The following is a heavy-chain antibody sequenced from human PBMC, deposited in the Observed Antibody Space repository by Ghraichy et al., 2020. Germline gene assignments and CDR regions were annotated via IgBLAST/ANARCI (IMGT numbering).Heavy chain of an antibody. CDR1: GGSVSSDSYY. CDR3: ASSAFGGVINLYYFDY. Sequence: SETLSLTCTVSGGSVSSDSYYWGWIRQTPGKGLEWIASIYYNGYTYYNPSLKSRVTISVDMSKNQFALKLSSVTAADTAVYYCASSAFGGVINLYYFDYWGQGTLVTVSS. CDR2: IYYNGYT. J-gene: IGHJ4*02. D-gene: IGHD3-3*01. V-gene: IGHV4-39*01.